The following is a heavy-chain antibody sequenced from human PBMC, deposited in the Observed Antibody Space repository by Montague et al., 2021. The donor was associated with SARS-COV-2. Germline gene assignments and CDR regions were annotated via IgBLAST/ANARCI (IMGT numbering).Heavy chain of an antibody. V-gene: IGHV4-39*01. CDR2: IYYSGTT. Sequence: SETLSLTCTVSAGAIRDTDYFWCWNRQPPGKGLEWIGSIYYSGTTYHNPSLKSRVTISVDTSKNQLSLRLSSVTAADTAVYSCGRHRGNLGSFDWFAPWGQGTLVTVSS. D-gene: IGHD3-16*01. CDR3: GRHRGNLGSFDWFAP. CDR1: AGAIRDTDYF. J-gene: IGHJ5*02.